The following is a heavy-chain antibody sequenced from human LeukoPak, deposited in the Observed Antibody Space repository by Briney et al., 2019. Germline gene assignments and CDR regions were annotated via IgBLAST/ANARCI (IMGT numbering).Heavy chain of an antibody. CDR3: ARDWAAYSSSSSLDY. CDR1: GFTFSSYA. D-gene: IGHD6-6*01. V-gene: IGHV3-23*01. J-gene: IGHJ4*02. Sequence: GGSLRLSCAASGFTFSSYAMSWVRQAPGKGLEWVSAISGSGGSTYYADPVKGRFTISRDNPKNTLYLQMNSLRAEDTAVYYCARDWAAYSSSSSLDYWGQGTLVTVSS. CDR2: ISGSGGST.